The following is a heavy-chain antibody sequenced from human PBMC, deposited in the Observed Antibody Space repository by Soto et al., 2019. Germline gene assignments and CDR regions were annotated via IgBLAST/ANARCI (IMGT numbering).Heavy chain of an antibody. D-gene: IGHD6-13*01. CDR3: ARERQQLVRGYYYYYGMDV. CDR1: GGTFSSHA. V-gene: IGHV1-69*13. CDR2: IIPIFGTA. Sequence: ASVKVSCKASGGTFSSHAISWVRQAPGQGLEWMGGIIPIFGTANYAQKFQGRVTITADESTSTAYMELSSLRSEDTAVYYCARERQQLVRGYYYYYGMDVWGQGTTVTVSS. J-gene: IGHJ6*02.